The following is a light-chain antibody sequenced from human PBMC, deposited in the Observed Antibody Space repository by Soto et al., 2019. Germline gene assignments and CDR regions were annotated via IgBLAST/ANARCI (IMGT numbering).Light chain of an antibody. V-gene: IGLV2-8*01. CDR3: SSYAGSNNFPYV. Sequence: QSALTQPPSASGSPGQSVTISCTGTSSDVGGYNYVSWYQQHPRKAPKLMIYEVSKRPSGVPDRFSGSKSGNTASLTVSGLQAEDEADYYCSSYAGSNNFPYVFGTGTKVTVL. J-gene: IGLJ1*01. CDR2: EVS. CDR1: SSDVGGYNY.